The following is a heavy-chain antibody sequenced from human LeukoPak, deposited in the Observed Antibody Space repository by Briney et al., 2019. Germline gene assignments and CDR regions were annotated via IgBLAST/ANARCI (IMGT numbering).Heavy chain of an antibody. CDR1: RYIFTGYY. V-gene: IGHV1-2*02. J-gene: IGHJ4*02. Sequence: SVTVSCMASRYIFTGYYMHWVRQAPAQGLEWMGWINPKSGGTNYAQKSQSRVTMARDTSISTAYMELSRLRSDDTAVYYCARDEPITAGERGDYWGQGTLVTVSS. CDR2: INPKSGGT. CDR3: ARDEPITAGERGDY. D-gene: IGHD6-13*01.